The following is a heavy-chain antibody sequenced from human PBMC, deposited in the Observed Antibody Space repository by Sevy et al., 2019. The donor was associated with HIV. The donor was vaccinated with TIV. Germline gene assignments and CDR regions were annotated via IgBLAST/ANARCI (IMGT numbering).Heavy chain of an antibody. CDR3: ARGEIPSSGWGAEAAEYFQH. D-gene: IGHD6-19*01. CDR2: INPNSGGT. V-gene: IGHV1-2*02. J-gene: IGHJ1*01. Sequence: ASVKVSCKASGYTFTGYYMHWVRQAPGQGLEWMGWINPNSGGTNYAQKFQGRVTMTRDTSISTAYMELSRLRSDDTAVYYCARGEIPSSGWGAEAAEYFQHWGQGTLVTVSS. CDR1: GYTFTGYY.